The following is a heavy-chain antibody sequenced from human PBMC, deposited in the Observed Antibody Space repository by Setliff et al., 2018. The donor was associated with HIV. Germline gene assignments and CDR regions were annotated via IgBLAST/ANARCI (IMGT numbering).Heavy chain of an antibody. D-gene: IGHD4-17*01. V-gene: IGHV4-39*07. CDR1: GDSIGITNYY. J-gene: IGHJ2*01. CDR2: IYQSGRT. Sequence: SETLSLTCIASGDSIGITNYYWGWIRQPPGRGLEWVGSIYQSGRTFYNPSLSGRVTVSIPTSKNQFSLKLTSVTAADTAVYYCARSALYGDNFRIFWYFDVWGRGTLVTVSS. CDR3: ARSALYGDNFRIFWYFDV.